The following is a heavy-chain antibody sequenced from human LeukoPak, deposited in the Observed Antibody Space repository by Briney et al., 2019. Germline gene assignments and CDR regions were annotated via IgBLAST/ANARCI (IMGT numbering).Heavy chain of an antibody. CDR2: INPNTGGT. Sequence: ASVKVSCKASGYTFTDYYIHWVRQAPGLGCEWVGWINPNTGGTNFAQKFQGRVTLIRDTSIKTAYMDLTKLRPDDTAFYYCTRGGSASYSPYQSVFDIWGQGTLVTVSS. CDR3: TRGGSASYSPYQSVFDI. V-gene: IGHV1-2*02. CDR1: GYTFTDYY. D-gene: IGHD2-15*01. J-gene: IGHJ3*02.